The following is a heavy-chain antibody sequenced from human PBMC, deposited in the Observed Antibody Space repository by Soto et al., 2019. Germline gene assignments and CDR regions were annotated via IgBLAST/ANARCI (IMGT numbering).Heavy chain of an antibody. CDR3: AIGMATITVGGTYFDY. D-gene: IGHD5-12*01. J-gene: IGHJ4*02. V-gene: IGHV1-18*01. Sequence: GASVKVSCKASGYTFTSYGISWVRQARGQGLEWMGWISAYNGNTNYAQKLQGRVTMTTDTSTSTAYMELRSLRSDDTAVYYCAIGMATITVGGTYFDYWGQGTLVTVSS. CDR1: GYTFTSYG. CDR2: ISAYNGNT.